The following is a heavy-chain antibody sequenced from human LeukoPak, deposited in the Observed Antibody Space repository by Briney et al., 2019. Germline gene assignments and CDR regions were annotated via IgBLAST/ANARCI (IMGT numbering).Heavy chain of an antibody. CDR3: TSWGDTTAEYFQR. CDR2: INPDGRDT. Sequence: GGSLRLSCVVSGFTFNRCWMNWVCQAPGKGLEWVAHINPDGRDTYYVDSVKGRFTISRDNAQNSMYLQMNSLRVEDTAVYYCTSWGDTTAEYFQRWGQGTLVTVSS. CDR1: GFTFNRCW. J-gene: IGHJ1*01. V-gene: IGHV3-7*01. D-gene: IGHD2-21*02.